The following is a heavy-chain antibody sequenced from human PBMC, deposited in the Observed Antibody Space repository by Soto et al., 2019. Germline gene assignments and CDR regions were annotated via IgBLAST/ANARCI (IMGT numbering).Heavy chain of an antibody. CDR1: GFTFSSYW. D-gene: IGHD6-13*01. CDR3: ASVAAAPRRVDY. CDR2: IKQDGSEK. Sequence: EVQLVESGGGLVQPGGSLRLSCAASGFTFSSYWMSWVRQAPGKGLEWVANIKQDGSEKYYVESVKGRFTISRDNAKNSLFLQMNSLRAGDTAVYYCASVAAAPRRVDYWGQGTLVTVSS. J-gene: IGHJ4*02. V-gene: IGHV3-7*01.